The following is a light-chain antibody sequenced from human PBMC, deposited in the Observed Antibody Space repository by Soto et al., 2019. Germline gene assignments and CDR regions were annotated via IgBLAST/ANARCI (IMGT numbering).Light chain of an antibody. Sequence: QTVLTQSPSASASLGASVKLTCTLSSGHNSYAIVWHQQQPEKGPRYLLKVNSDGSHTKGDGIPDRFSGSSSGAERYLTISSLQSEDEADYYCQAWASGIGVFGTGTKVTVL. CDR2: VNSDGSH. V-gene: IGLV4-69*02. CDR1: SGHNSYA. J-gene: IGLJ1*01. CDR3: QAWASGIGV.